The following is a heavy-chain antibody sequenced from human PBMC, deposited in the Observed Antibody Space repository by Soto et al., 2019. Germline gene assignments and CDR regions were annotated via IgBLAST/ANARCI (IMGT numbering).Heavy chain of an antibody. CDR1: GLTVSSNY. CDR2: IYSGGST. Sequence: EVQLVESGGGLIQPGGYLRVSCAASGLTVSSNYMSWVRQAPGKGLEWVSVIYSGGSTYYADSVKGRFTISRDNSKNTLYLQMNSLRAEDTAVYYCARDRVESGYPEYYQHWGQGTLVTVPS. D-gene: IGHD3-22*01. CDR3: ARDRVESGYPEYYQH. J-gene: IGHJ1*01. V-gene: IGHV3-53*01.